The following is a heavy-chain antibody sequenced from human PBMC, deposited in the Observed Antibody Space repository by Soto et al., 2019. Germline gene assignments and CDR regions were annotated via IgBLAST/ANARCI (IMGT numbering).Heavy chain of an antibody. D-gene: IGHD5-12*01. CDR1: GGTFSGYA. J-gene: IGHJ2*01. Sequence: QVQLVQSGAEVKKPGSSVKVSCKASGGTFSGYAISWVRQAPGQGLEWMGGIIPIFGTANYAQKFQGRVTITADESTSTAYMELSSLRSEDTAVYYCARRPRDGYPEGNWYFDLWGRGTLVTVSS. CDR3: ARRPRDGYPEGNWYFDL. V-gene: IGHV1-69*01. CDR2: IIPIFGTA.